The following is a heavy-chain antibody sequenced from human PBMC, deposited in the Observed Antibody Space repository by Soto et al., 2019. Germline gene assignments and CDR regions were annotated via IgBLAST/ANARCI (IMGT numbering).Heavy chain of an antibody. Sequence: EVQLLESGGGLVQPGESLRLSCAASGFTFSSYAMSWVRQAPGEGLEWVSTISAGGSTTYYADSVKGRFTIPRDNSKNTLHLQMNSLRAEDTAVYYCAKPGPTGTTGRTHPWFDSWGQGNLVTVSS. CDR2: ISAGGSTT. CDR3: AKPGPTGTTGRTHPWFDS. D-gene: IGHD1-7*01. J-gene: IGHJ5*01. CDR1: GFTFSSYA. V-gene: IGHV3-23*01.